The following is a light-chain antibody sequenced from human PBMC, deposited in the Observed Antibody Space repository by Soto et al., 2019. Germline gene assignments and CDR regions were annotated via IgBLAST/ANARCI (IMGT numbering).Light chain of an antibody. CDR1: SSNIGAGYD. CDR3: QSYDSSLSGSTV. V-gene: IGLV1-40*01. Sequence: QPVLTQPPSVSGAPGQRVTISCTGSSSNIGAGYDVHWYQQLPGTAPKLLIYGNSNRPSGVPDRFSGSKSGTSASLAITGLQAEDEADYYGQSYDSSLSGSTVFGGGTQLTVL. J-gene: IGLJ7*01. CDR2: GNS.